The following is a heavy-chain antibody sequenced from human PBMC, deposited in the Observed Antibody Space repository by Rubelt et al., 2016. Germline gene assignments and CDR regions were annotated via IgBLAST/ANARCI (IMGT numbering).Heavy chain of an antibody. CDR2: IYYTGGP. Sequence: QVRLQESGPGLVKPSETLSLTCTVSGGSMTKKYWTWIRQPPGKGLQWIGYIYYTGGPNYSPSLKSRVSISIDTSKNQCSPKLTSVTAAETAGYYWSSHFDFWSAIDNWGRGTLVTVSS. D-gene: IGHD3-3*01. CDR3: SSHFDFWSAIDN. CDR1: GGSMTKKY. J-gene: IGHJ4*02. V-gene: IGHV4-59*08.